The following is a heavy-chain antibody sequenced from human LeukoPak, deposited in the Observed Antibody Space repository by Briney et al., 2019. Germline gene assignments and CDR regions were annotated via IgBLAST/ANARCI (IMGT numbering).Heavy chain of an antibody. CDR1: GGSISSSSYY. CDR3: ARGRRIFGVVIIPRNWFDP. J-gene: IGHJ5*02. Sequence: SETLSLTCTVSGGSISSSSYYWGWIRQPPGKGLEWIGSIYYSGSTYYNPPLKSRVTISVDTSKNQFSLKLSSVTAADTAVYYCARGRRIFGVVIIPRNWFDPWGQGTLVTVSS. CDR2: IYYSGST. D-gene: IGHD3-3*02. V-gene: IGHV4-39*07.